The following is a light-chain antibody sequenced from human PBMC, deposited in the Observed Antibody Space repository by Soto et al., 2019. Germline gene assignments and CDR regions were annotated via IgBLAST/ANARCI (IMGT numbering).Light chain of an antibody. CDR1: SSNIGRNN. CDR3: AAWDNSLNGLV. J-gene: IGLJ2*01. Sequence: QSVLTQPPSASGTPGQRVTISCSGSSSNIGRNNVNWYQQLPGTAPKLLIDTNSQRPSGVPDPFSGYKSGTSASLAISWLPSEDEADYYCAAWDNSLNGLVFGGGTKVTVL. V-gene: IGLV1-44*01. CDR2: TNS.